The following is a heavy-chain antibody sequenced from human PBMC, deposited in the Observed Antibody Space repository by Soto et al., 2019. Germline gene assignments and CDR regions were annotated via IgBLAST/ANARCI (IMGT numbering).Heavy chain of an antibody. Sequence: QVQLQESGPGLVKPSQTLSLTCSVSGVSINSGGYYWSWIRHHPGKGLEWIGYIYYTGHTFYNPSLKSRVAMSLHTSKTQFSLKLRSVTAADTDVYYCARGSQLEIEALDIWGQGTMVTVSS. V-gene: IGHV4-31*03. D-gene: IGHD1-1*01. J-gene: IGHJ3*02. CDR1: GVSINSGGYY. CDR2: IYYTGHT. CDR3: ARGSQLEIEALDI.